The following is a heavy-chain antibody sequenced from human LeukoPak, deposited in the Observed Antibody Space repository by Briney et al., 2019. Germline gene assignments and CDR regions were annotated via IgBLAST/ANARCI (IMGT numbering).Heavy chain of an antibody. D-gene: IGHD5-18*01. V-gene: IGHV4-39*07. CDR2: IYYSGST. Sequence: SETLSLTCTVSGGSISSSSYYWGWIRQPPGKGLEWIGSIYYSGSTYYNPSLKSRVTISVDTSKNQFSLKLSSVTAADTAVYYCASGEYVDTAMVTGYWGQGTLVTVSS. CDR1: GGSISSSSYY. CDR3: ASGEYVDTAMVTGY. J-gene: IGHJ4*02.